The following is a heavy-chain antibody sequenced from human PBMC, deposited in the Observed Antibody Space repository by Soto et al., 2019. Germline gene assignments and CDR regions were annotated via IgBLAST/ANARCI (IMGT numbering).Heavy chain of an antibody. D-gene: IGHD5-12*01. Sequence: SGGSLRLSCASSGFTVSTKYMSWVRQAPGKGLEWVSVIYSGGSTFYADSVRGRFTISRDNSKNTVNLQMNSLRAEDTAVYYCARYSGYVHDAFDIWGQGPMVTVSS. V-gene: IGHV3-66*01. J-gene: IGHJ3*02. CDR2: IYSGGST. CDR1: GFTVSTKY. CDR3: ARYSGYVHDAFDI.